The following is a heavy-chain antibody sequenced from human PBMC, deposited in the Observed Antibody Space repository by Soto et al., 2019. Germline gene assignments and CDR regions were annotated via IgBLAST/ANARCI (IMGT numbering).Heavy chain of an antibody. J-gene: IGHJ4*02. CDR3: ARDRRYYDSSGYPQGYYFDY. Sequence: QVQLQESGPGLVKPSQTLSLTCTVSGGSISSGGYYWSWIRQHPGKGLEWIGYIYYSGSTYYNPSLKSRVTISVDTSKNQFSLKLSCVTAADTAVYYCARDRRYYDSSGYPQGYYFDYWGQGTLVTVSS. CDR1: GGSISSGGYY. V-gene: IGHV4-31*03. CDR2: IYYSGST. D-gene: IGHD3-22*01.